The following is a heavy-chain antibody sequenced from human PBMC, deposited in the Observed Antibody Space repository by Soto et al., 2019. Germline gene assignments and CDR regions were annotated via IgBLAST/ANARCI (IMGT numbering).Heavy chain of an antibody. D-gene: IGHD3-3*01. J-gene: IGHJ4*02. V-gene: IGHV1-18*04. CDR3: ARDSDDFRSGYPIFEY. CDR2: ISAYNGNT. Sequence: ASVKVSCKASGYTFTSYGISWVRQAPGQGREWMGWISAYNGNTNYAQKLQGRVTMTTDTSTSTAYMELRSLRSDDTAVYYCARDSDDFRSGYPIFEYWGQGTLVSVSS. CDR1: GYTFTSYG.